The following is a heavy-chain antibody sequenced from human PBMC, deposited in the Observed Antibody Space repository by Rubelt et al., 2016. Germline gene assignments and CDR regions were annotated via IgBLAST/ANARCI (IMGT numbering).Heavy chain of an antibody. J-gene: IGHJ4*02. D-gene: IGHD6-19*01. V-gene: IGHV3-48*01. Sequence: PGGSLRLSCAASGFTFNSYNVNWLRQAPGKGLEWVSYISSSSNTIYYADSVKGRFTISRDNAKNSLYLQMNSLRAEDTAVYYCARDRAVAGTWGQGTLVTVSS. CDR3: ARDRAVAGT. CDR2: ISSSSNTI. CDR1: GFTFNSYN.